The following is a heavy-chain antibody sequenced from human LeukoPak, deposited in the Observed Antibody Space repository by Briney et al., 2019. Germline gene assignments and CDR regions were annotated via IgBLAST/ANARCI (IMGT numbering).Heavy chain of an antibody. Sequence: SETLSLTCTVSGGSISSGGYYWSWIRRHPGKGLEWIGYIYYSGSTYYNPSLKSRVTISVDTSKNQFSLKLSSVTAADTAVYYCASRPYYYGSGSYSFDPWAREPWSPSPQ. CDR2: IYYSGST. CDR1: GGSISSGGYY. V-gene: IGHV4-31*03. CDR3: ASRPYYYGSGSYSFDP. D-gene: IGHD3-10*01. J-gene: IGHJ5*02.